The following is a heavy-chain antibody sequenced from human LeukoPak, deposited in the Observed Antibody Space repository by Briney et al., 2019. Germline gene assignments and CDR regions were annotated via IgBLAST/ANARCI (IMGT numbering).Heavy chain of an antibody. V-gene: IGHV3-53*01. CDR3: AKIHQNRVVVGAKGAFDI. CDR2: IYSGGTT. D-gene: IGHD2-15*01. J-gene: IGHJ3*02. Sequence: GGSLRLSCAASGFSVSSNYMNWVRQAPGKGLEWVSIIYSGGTTYYADSVKGRFTISRDNSKNTLYLQMNSLRAEDTAVYYCAKIHQNRVVVGAKGAFDIWGQGTVVTVSS. CDR1: GFSVSSNY.